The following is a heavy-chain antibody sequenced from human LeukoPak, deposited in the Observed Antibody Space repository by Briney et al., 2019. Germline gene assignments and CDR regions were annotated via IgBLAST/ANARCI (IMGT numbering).Heavy chain of an antibody. CDR1: GYTFSSYF. CDR2: INPRGGNT. J-gene: IGHJ4*02. D-gene: IGHD3-22*01. Sequence: ASVKVSCKASGYTFSSYFMYWVRQAPGQGLEWMGLINPRGGNTRYAQKFQGRVTMTRDTSTSTVYMELSSLRSEDTAMYYCARDRTHFYESSGYYSRWEYWGQGTLVTVSS. CDR3: ARDRTHFYESSGYYSRWEY. V-gene: IGHV1-46*01.